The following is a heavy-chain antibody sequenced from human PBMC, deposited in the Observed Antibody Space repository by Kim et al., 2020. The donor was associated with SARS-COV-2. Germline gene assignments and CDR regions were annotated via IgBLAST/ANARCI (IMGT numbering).Heavy chain of an antibody. CDR3: ARGHSSGWGGKKRGWSDYYYYYGMDV. V-gene: IGHV4-34*01. D-gene: IGHD6-19*01. Sequence: SETLSLTCAVYGGSFSGYYWSWIRQPPGKGLEWIGEINHSGSTNYNPSLKSRVTISVDTSKNQFSLKLSSVTAADTAVYYCARGHSSGWGGKKRGWSDYYYYYGMDVWGQGTTVTVSS. CDR2: INHSGST. CDR1: GGSFSGYY. J-gene: IGHJ6*02.